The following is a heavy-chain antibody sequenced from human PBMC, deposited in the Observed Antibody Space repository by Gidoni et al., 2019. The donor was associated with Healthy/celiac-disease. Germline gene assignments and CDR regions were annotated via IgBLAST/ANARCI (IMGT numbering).Heavy chain of an antibody. D-gene: IGHD6-19*01. J-gene: IGHJ4*02. V-gene: IGHV4-34*01. CDR2: INHSGST. Sequence: QVQLQQWGAGLLKPSETLSLTCAVYGGSFSGYYWSWIRQPPGKGLEWIGEINHSGSTNYNPSLKSRVTISVDTSKNQFSLKLSSVTAADTAVYYCARALGYSSGWYGNWGQGTLVTVSS. CDR3: ARALGYSSGWYGN. CDR1: GGSFSGYY.